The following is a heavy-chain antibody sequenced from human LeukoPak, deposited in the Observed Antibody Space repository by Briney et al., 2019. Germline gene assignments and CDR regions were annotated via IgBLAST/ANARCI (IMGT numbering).Heavy chain of an antibody. J-gene: IGHJ4*02. CDR2: ISSSGST. CDR1: GGSINSGNYY. V-gene: IGHV4-61*02. D-gene: IGHD3-16*01. CDR3: ARDTPFGAGRPDY. Sequence: TSETLSLTCTVSGGSINSGNYYWSWIRQPAGKGLEWIGRISSSGSTNYNPSLESRVTMSVDTSKNQFSLNLGSVTAADTAVYFCARDTPFGAGRPDYWGQGTLVLVSS.